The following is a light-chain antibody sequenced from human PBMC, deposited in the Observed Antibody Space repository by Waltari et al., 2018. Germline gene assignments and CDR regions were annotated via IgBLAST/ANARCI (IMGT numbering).Light chain of an antibody. J-gene: IGKJ4*01. CDR2: WAS. Sequence: DIVMTQSPDSLAVSLGERAPINWKSSQSVFHSSDSKNYLTWYQQKPGQPPKLLIYWASTRQSGVPDRFSGSGSGTDFTLTISSLQAEDVALYYCQQHYSSPLTFGGGTKVEIQ. CDR3: QQHYSSPLT. CDR1: QSVFHSSDSKNY. V-gene: IGKV4-1*01.